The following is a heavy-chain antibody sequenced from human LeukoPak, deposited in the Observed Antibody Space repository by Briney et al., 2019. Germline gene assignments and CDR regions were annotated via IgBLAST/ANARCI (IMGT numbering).Heavy chain of an antibody. V-gene: IGHV3-11*06. J-gene: IGHJ3*02. CDR1: GFTFSDYY. CDR3: ARDLGDYVGYDAFDI. D-gene: IGHD4-17*01. Sequence: GGSLRLSCAASGFTFSDYYMTWIRQAPGKGLECVSYISSSSDYTNYPDSVKGRFTISRDNAKNSLYLQMNSLRAEDTAVYYCARDLGDYVGYDAFDIWGQGTMVTVSS. CDR2: ISSSSDYT.